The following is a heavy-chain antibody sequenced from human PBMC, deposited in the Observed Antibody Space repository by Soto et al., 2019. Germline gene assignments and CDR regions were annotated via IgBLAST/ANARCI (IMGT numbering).Heavy chain of an antibody. D-gene: IGHD3-22*01. CDR3: AKDAYYHDSRYRGAFDI. Sequence: ASVKVSCKASGYTFTSYAMHWVRQAPGQRLEWMGWINAGNGNTKYSQKFQGRVTITRDTSASTAYMELNSLRAEDTAVYYCAKDAYYHDSRYRGAFDIWGQGTMVTVSS. CDR2: INAGNGNT. J-gene: IGHJ3*02. V-gene: IGHV1-3*01. CDR1: GYTFTSYA.